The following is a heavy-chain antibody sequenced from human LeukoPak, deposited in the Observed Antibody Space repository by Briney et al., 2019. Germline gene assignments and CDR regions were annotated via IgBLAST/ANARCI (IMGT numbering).Heavy chain of an antibody. CDR2: IYYSGST. J-gene: IGHJ6*03. V-gene: IGHV4-61*01. CDR1: GGSIGTITYY. D-gene: IGHD6-13*01. CDR3: ARGGGISHYYYYMDV. Sequence: SETLSLTCTVSGGSIGTITYYWSWIRQPPGKGLEWIGYIYYSGSTNYNPSLKSRVTISVDTSKNQFSLKLSSVTAADTAVYYCARGGGISHYYYYMDVWGKGTTVTISS.